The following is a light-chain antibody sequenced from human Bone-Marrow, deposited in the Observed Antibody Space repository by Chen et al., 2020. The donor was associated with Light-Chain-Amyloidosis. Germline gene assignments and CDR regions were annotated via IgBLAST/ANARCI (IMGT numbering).Light chain of an antibody. CDR2: RDT. J-gene: IGLJ2*01. V-gene: IGLV3-25*03. CDR3: QSADSSGTYEVI. Sequence: SHELTQPPSVSVSPGQTARITCSGDDLPTKYAYGYQQKPGQAPVLVIHRDTDRPSGISERFSGSTSGTTATLTISGVQAEDEADYHCQSADSSGTYEVIFGGGTKLTVL. CDR1: DLPTKY.